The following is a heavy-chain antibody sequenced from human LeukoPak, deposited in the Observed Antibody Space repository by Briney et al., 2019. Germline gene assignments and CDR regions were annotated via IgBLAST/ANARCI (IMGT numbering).Heavy chain of an antibody. J-gene: IGHJ4*02. D-gene: IGHD1-14*01. Sequence: PGGSLRLSCAASGFTFSNAWMSWVRQAPGKGLEWVSVIYSGGSTYYADSVKGRFTISRDNSKNTLYLQMNSLRAEDTAVYYCARISDHSDYWGQGTLVTVSS. CDR3: ARISDHSDY. V-gene: IGHV3-66*01. CDR1: GFTFSNAW. CDR2: IYSGGST.